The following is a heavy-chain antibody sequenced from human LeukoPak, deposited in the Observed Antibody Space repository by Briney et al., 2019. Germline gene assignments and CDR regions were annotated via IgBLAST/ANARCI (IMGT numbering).Heavy chain of an antibody. CDR2: SFHSGST. D-gene: IGHD6-19*01. J-gene: IGHJ4*02. V-gene: IGHV4-59*01. Sequence: PSETLSLTCTVSGASTSSNNWSWIRQPPGKGLEWIGYSFHSGSTNYHPSLKSRVSMSVDTSTNQVSLRLSSVSAADTAAYYCARESDGYATGWFRGFDFWGQGILVTVSS. CDR3: ARESDGYATGWFRGFDF. CDR1: GASTSSNN.